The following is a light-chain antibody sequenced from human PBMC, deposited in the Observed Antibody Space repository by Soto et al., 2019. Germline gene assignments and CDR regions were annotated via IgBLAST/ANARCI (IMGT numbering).Light chain of an antibody. CDR2: KAS. CDR1: QTISSW. V-gene: IGKV1-5*03. J-gene: IGKJ1*01. Sequence: DIQMTQSPSTLSGSVGDRVTITCRASQTISSWLAWYQQKPGKAPKLLIYKASTLKSGVPSRFSGSGSGTEFTLTTSSLQPDDFATYYCQHYNSYSGAFGQGTKV. CDR3: QHYNSYSGA.